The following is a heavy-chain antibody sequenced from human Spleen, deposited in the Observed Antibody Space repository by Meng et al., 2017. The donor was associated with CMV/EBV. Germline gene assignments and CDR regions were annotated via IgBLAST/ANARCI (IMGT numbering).Heavy chain of an antibody. V-gene: IGHV3-49*04. CDR3: TTVDTIFGVVTNPTD. D-gene: IGHD3-3*01. CDR2: IRSRIYNGTT. Sequence: GGSLRLSCRGSGFTFGNYGVSWVRQAPGKGLEWVGFIRSRIYNGTTEYAASVKGRFTISRDDSKNTLYLQMNSLKTEDTAVYYCTTVDTIFGVVTNPTDWGQGTLVTVSS. J-gene: IGHJ4*02. CDR1: GFTFGNYG.